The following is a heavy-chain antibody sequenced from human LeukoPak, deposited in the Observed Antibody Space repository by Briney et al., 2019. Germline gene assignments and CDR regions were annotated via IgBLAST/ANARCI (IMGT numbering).Heavy chain of an antibody. CDR1: GFTLSSNW. Sequence: PGGSLRLSCAVSGFTLSSNWMHWVRQAPGKGLEWVSLISWDGGSTYYADSVKGRFTISRDNSKNSLYLQMNSLRTEDTALYYCAKDIEYSSSWYGEGFFDYWGQGTLVTVSS. V-gene: IGHV3-43*01. CDR2: ISWDGGST. J-gene: IGHJ4*02. D-gene: IGHD6-13*01. CDR3: AKDIEYSSSWYGEGFFDY.